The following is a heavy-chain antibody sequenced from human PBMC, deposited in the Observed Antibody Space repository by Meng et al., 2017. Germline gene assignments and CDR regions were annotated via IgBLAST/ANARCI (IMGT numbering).Heavy chain of an antibody. V-gene: IGHV3-48*04. CDR3: ARDHGAFDI. CDR1: GFTFSSYS. Sequence: GGSLRLSCAASGFTFSSYSMNWVRQAPGKGLEWVSSISSSGSTIYYADSVKGRFTISRDNAKNSLYLQMNSLRAEDTAVYYCARDHGAFDIWGQGTMVTVSS. J-gene: IGHJ3*02. CDR2: ISSSGSTI.